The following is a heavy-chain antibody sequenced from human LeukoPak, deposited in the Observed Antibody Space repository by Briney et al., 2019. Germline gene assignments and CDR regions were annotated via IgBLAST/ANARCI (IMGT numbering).Heavy chain of an antibody. J-gene: IGHJ4*02. D-gene: IGHD3-22*01. Sequence: GGSLRLSCAASGFTFSSYAMSWVRQAPGKGLEWVSAISGSGGSTYYADSVKGRFTISRDNSKNTLYLQMNSLRAEDTAVYYCAKVNYYESSGYYDFWGQGTLVTVSS. V-gene: IGHV3-23*01. CDR3: AKVNYYESSGYYDF. CDR1: GFTFSSYA. CDR2: ISGSGGST.